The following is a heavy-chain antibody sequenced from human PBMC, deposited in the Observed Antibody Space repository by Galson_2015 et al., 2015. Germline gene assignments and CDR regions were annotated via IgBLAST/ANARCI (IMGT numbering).Heavy chain of an antibody. CDR2: LRPNSANT. Sequence: SVKVSCKASGYTFTGHYLHWVRQAPGQGLEWMGWLRPNSANTNYAQNFQAWVTMTWDTSISSAYLEVSRLRSDDTAVYYCARQTADGYNLDFWGQGTLVTVSS. J-gene: IGHJ4*02. CDR1: GYTFTGHY. CDR3: ARQTADGYNLDF. V-gene: IGHV1-2*04. D-gene: IGHD5-24*01.